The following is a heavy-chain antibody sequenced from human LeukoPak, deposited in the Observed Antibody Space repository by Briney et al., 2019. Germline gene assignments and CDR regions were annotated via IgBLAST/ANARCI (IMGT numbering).Heavy chain of an antibody. D-gene: IGHD6-13*01. J-gene: IGHJ4*02. CDR3: ARDYGSAAGTLGMDY. CDR2: ISYDGSNK. V-gene: IGHV3-30-3*01. CDR1: GFTFSSYA. Sequence: GGSLRLSCAASGFTFSSYAMHWVRQAPGKGLEWVAVISYDGSNKYYADSVKGRFTISRDNSKNTLYLQMNSLRAEDTAVYYCARDYGSAAGTLGMDYWGQGTLVTVSS.